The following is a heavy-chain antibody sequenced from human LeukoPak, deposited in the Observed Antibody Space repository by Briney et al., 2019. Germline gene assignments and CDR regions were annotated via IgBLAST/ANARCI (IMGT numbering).Heavy chain of an antibody. V-gene: IGHV3-7*01. Sequence: PGGSLRLSCAASGFTFGNYWMSWVRQAPGKGLEWLANIKQDGSEKYYVDSVKGRFTMSRDNSKNTLYLQMNSLRAEDTAVYYCARVMDWGQGTLVTVSS. CDR2: IKQDGSEK. D-gene: IGHD5-24*01. CDR3: ARVMD. J-gene: IGHJ4*02. CDR1: GFTFGNYW.